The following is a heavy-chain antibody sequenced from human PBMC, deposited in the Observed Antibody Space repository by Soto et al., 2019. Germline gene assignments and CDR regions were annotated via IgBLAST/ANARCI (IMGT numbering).Heavy chain of an antibody. CDR1: GGTFSIHV. CDR2: IIPIFGTS. J-gene: IGHJ6*02. D-gene: IGHD2-21*01. V-gene: IGHV1-69*13. CDR3: AICVGIATNFYYYYAMDV. Sequence: SVKVSCKASGGTFSIHVISCTRQSPLQWLEWIGGIIPIFGTSKYAQKFQDRVTITADESTDTAYMEITSLRSDDSAVYYCAICVGIATNFYYYYAMDVWGQGTTVTVSS.